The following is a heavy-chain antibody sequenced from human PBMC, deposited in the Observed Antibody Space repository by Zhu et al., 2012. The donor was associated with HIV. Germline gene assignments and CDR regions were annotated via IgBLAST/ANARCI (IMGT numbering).Heavy chain of an antibody. V-gene: IGHV4-39*01. CDR1: GGSISSSTYY. D-gene: IGHD4-17*01. Sequence: QVQLQESGPGLVKPSETLSLTCTVSGGSISSSTYYWGWIRQPPGKGLEWIGGIYYSGSTYYNPSLKSRVTISVDTSKNQFSLKLSSVTAADTAVYYCARHVNEYTVTTLFDPWGQGTLVTVSS. J-gene: IGHJ5*02. CDR3: ARHVNEYTVTTLFDP. CDR2: IYYSGST.